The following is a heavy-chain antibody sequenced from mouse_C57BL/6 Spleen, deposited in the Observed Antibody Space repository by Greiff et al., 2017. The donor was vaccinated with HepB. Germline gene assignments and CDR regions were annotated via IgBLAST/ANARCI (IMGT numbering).Heavy chain of an antibody. V-gene: IGHV5-6*01. CDR2: ISSGGSYT. D-gene: IGHD2-4*01. Sequence: EVQGVESGGDLVKPGGSLKLSCAASGFTFSSYGMSWVRQTPDKRLEWVATISSGGSYTYYPDSVKGRFTISRENAKNTLYLQMSSLKSEDTAMYYCARRYYYDPYYAMDYWGQGTSVTVSS. CDR1: GFTFSSYG. J-gene: IGHJ4*01. CDR3: ARRYYYDPYYAMDY.